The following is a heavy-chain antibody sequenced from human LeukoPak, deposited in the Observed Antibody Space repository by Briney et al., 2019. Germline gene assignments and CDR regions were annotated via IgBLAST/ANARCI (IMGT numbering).Heavy chain of an antibody. D-gene: IGHD3-22*01. V-gene: IGHV1-18*01. J-gene: IGHJ1*01. CDR3: ARDTHYYERRREAEYFQH. Sequence: ASVKVSCKASGYTFTSYGISWVRQAPGQGLEWMGWISAYNGNTNYAQKFQGRVTITADKSTSTAYMELSSLRSEDTAVYYCARDTHYYERRREAEYFQHWGQGTLVTVSS. CDR2: ISAYNGNT. CDR1: GYTFTSYG.